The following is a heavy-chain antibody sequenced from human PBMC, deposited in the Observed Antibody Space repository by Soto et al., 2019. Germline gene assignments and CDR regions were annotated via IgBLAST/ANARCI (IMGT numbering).Heavy chain of an antibody. J-gene: IGHJ4*02. CDR2: SYYSGST. CDR1: CGSISSYY. V-gene: IGHV4-59*01. Sequence: ETLSHTSTGSCGSISSYYRSWIRQPAGKGLEWVGYSYYSGSTNYNPSLKSRVTISVDTSKNQFSLKLSSVTAADTAVYYCAIARGYIYGAFDYWCQGTLVTVAS. CDR3: AIARGYIYGAFDY. D-gene: IGHD5-18*01.